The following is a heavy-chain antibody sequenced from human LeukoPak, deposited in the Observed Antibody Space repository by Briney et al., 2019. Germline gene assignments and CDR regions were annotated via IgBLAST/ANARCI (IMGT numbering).Heavy chain of an antibody. J-gene: IGHJ4*02. D-gene: IGHD2-15*01. CDR1: GGSISSGGYY. V-gene: IGHV4-31*03. CDR2: IYYSGST. Sequence: SQTLSLTCTVSGGSISSGGYYWSWIRQHPGKGLECIGYIYYSGSTYYNPSLKSRVTISVDTSKNQFSLKLSSVTAAYTALYYCARVYCSDGSCFFDYWGQGTLVTVSS. CDR3: ARVYCSDGSCFFDY.